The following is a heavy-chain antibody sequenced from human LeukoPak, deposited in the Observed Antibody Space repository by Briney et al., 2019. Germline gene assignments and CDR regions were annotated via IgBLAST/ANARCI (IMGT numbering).Heavy chain of an antibody. D-gene: IGHD6-19*01. V-gene: IGHV6-1*01. CDR2: TYYRSKWYN. CDR1: GDSVSSNSAA. CDR3: ARDRWYSSGWYDKGPYGMDV. J-gene: IGHJ6*02. Sequence: SQTLSLTCAISGDSVSSNSAAWNWIRQSPSRGLEWLGRTYYRSKWYNDYAVSVKSRITINPDTSKNQFSLQLNSVTPEDTAVYYRARDRWYSSGWYDKGPYGMDVWGQGTTVTVSS.